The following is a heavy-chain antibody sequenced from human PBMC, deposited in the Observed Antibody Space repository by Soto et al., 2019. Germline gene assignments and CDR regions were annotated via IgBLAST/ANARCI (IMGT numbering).Heavy chain of an antibody. J-gene: IGHJ2*01. CDR3: AQWGRGFDL. CDR1: GFTFSSYG. Sequence: QVQLVESGGGVVQPGRSLRLSCAASGFTFSSYGMHWVRQAPGKGLEWVAVISYDGSYKYYADSVKGRFTISRDNSKNTLYLQMNSLRAEDTAVYYCAQWGRGFDLWGRGTLVTVSS. V-gene: IGHV3-30*18. D-gene: IGHD3-10*01. CDR2: ISYDGSYK.